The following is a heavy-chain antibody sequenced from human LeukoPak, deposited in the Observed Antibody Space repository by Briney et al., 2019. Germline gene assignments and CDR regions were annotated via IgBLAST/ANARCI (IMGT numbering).Heavy chain of an antibody. CDR2: VAKDGGHK. Sequence: GGSPRLSCVASGFTFSAYGIQWVRQAPGKGLEWVAVVAKDGGHKVYSDSVKGRFSISRDNSKNTAFLQMDSLRAEDAAVYFCAREHSHSNWFFDLWGPGTPVTVSS. D-gene: IGHD4-11*01. V-gene: IGHV3-30*03. CDR3: AREHSHSNWFFDL. CDR1: GFTFSAYG. J-gene: IGHJ2*01.